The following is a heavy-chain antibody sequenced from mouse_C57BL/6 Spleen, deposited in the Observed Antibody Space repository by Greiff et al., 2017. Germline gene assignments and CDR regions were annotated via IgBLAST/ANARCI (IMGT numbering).Heavy chain of an antibody. D-gene: IGHD4-1*01. CDR2: IDPSDSYT. CDR1: GYTFTSYW. Sequence: QVQLKQPGAELVMPGASVKLSCKASGYTFTSYWMHWVKQRPGQGLEWIGEIDPSDSYTNYNQKFKGKSTLTVDKSSSTAYMQLSSLTSEDSAVYDCARITGTWEYFDYWGQGTTLTVSS. CDR3: ARITGTWEYFDY. J-gene: IGHJ2*01. V-gene: IGHV1-69*01.